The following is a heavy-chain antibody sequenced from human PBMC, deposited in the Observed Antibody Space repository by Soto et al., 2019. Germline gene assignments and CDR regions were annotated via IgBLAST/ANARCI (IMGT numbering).Heavy chain of an antibody. CDR3: ARDGVEGYCSGGSCYSAVGWFDP. CDR2: INPSVGST. D-gene: IGHD2-15*01. J-gene: IGHJ5*02. Sequence: SATVSSPASGGTFSSYAISWVRQAPGQGLEWMGGINPSVGSTNYAQKFQGRVTMTRDKSTSTVYMELSSLRSEDTAVYYCARDGVEGYCSGGSCYSAVGWFDPWGQGTLVTVSS. CDR1: GGTFSSYA. V-gene: IGHV1-69*10.